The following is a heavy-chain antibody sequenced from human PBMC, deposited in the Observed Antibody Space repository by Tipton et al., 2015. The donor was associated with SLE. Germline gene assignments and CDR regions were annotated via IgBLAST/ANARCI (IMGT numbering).Heavy chain of an antibody. CDR3: ARDSGSYSY. J-gene: IGHJ4*02. CDR2: ISVFNGDT. V-gene: IGHV1-18*04. Sequence: QVQLVQSGAEVKKPGASVKVSCKASGYTFTSYGINWVRQAPGQGLEWMGWISVFNGDTDYSKNFEGRLTMTTDTSTTTAYMELSSLRSEDTAVYYCARDSGSYSYWGQGTLVTVSS. D-gene: IGHD1-26*01. CDR1: GYTFTSYG.